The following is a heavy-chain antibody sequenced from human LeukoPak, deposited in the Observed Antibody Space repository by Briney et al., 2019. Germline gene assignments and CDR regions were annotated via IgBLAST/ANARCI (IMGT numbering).Heavy chain of an antibody. J-gene: IGHJ4*02. CDR1: GFTFSTYT. CDR3: AIDPNWGTHS. Sequence: GGSLRLSWAASGFTFSTYTMYWVRHPPGKRLEWVSIIGSSGGGIHYADSVKGRFTISRDNSKNALYLQMNSLRVEDTAVYYCAIDPNWGTHSWGQGVLVTVSS. D-gene: IGHD7-27*01. CDR2: IGSSGGGI. V-gene: IGHV3-23*01.